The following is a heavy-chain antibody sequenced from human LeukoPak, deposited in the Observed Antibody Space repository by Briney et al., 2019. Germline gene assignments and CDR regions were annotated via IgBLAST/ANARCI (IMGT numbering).Heavy chain of an antibody. CDR3: ARGGVPGAYDI. CDR2: ISGSGGST. J-gene: IGHJ3*02. V-gene: IGHV3-23*01. CDR1: GFTVSSNY. D-gene: IGHD3-10*01. Sequence: PGGSLRLSCAASGFTVSSNYMSWVRQAPGKGLEWVSAISGSGGSTYYADSVKGRFTISRDNAKNTLYLQMNSLTGEDTAVYYCARGGVPGAYDIWGQGTMVTVS.